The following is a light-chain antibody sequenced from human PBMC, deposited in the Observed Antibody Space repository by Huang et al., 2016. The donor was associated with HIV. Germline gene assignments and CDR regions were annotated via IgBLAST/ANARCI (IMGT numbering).Light chain of an antibody. J-gene: IGKJ1*01. CDR3: QQYYSTRT. CDR2: WAS. Sequence: DIVMTQSPDSLAVSLGERATINCKSSQSVLYSSNNKNYLAWYQQKPGKPHKRIIHWASTRESGVPDRFSGSGSGTDFTLTISSLQAEDVAVYYCQQYYSTRTFGQGTKVEIK. V-gene: IGKV4-1*01. CDR1: QSVLYSSNNKNY.